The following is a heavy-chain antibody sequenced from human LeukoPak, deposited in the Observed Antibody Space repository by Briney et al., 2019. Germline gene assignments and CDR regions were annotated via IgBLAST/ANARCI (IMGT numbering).Heavy chain of an antibody. CDR2: IYSGGST. D-gene: IGHD3-10*01. Sequence: GGSLRLSCAASGFTVSSNYMSWVRQAPGKGLEWVSVIYSGGSTYYADSVKGRFTISRDNSKNTLYLQMNSLRAEDTAVYYCARDGGSGSYYMMSYFDYWGQGILVTVSS. CDR3: ARDGGSGSYYMMSYFDY. J-gene: IGHJ4*02. CDR1: GFTVSSNY. V-gene: IGHV3-66*01.